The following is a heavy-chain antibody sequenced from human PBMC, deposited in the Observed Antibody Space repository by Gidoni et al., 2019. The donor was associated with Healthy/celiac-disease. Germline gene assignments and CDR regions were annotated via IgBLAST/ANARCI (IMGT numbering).Heavy chain of an antibody. Sequence: EVQLVESGGGLVQPGGSLRLSCAASGFTVSSYSMNWVRQAPATGLEWVSYISSSSSTIYYADAVKGRFTISGDNAKNSLYLQMNSLRAEDTAVYYCARVGVTSSSSGVVNYWGQGTLVTVSS. J-gene: IGHJ4*02. D-gene: IGHD6-6*01. CDR2: ISSSSSTI. CDR1: GFTVSSYS. CDR3: ARVGVTSSSSGVVNY. V-gene: IGHV3-48*01.